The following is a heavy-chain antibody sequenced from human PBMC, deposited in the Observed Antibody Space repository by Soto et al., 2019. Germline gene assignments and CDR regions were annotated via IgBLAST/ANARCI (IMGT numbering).Heavy chain of an antibody. Sequence: EVQLLESGGGLVQPGGSLRLSCAASGFTFSSYAMSWVRQAPGKGLDWVSSISGSGSTTYYAGSVKGRFTISRDNSKNTLYLQMSSLRAEDTAVYYCARTVVFDCWGQGTLVTVSS. CDR3: ARTVVFDC. CDR1: GFTFSSYA. J-gene: IGHJ4*02. V-gene: IGHV3-23*01. CDR2: ISGSGSTT. D-gene: IGHD2-15*01.